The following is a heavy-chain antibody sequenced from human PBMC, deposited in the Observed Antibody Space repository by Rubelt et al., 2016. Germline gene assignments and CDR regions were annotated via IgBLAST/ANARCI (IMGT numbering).Heavy chain of an antibody. J-gene: IGHJ4*02. CDR3: ARLPQNTYYFDY. V-gene: IGHV5-51*03. CDR1: GYNFAKSW. Sequence: EVQLVQSGAEVKKPGESLKISCQGSGYNFAKSWIGWVRQMSGKGLEWMGIIYPGDSDTRYNPSCRGQVTISADKSTSTAYLQWSSLKASDTAMYYCARLPQNTYYFDYWGQGALVMVSS. CDR2: IYPGDSDT.